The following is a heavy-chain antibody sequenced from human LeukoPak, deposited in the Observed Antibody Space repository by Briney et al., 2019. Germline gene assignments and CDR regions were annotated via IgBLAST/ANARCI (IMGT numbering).Heavy chain of an antibody. J-gene: IGHJ5*02. D-gene: IGHD2-2*02. CDR1: GYTFTNYG. V-gene: IGHV1-18*01. CDR2: ISTYNGNT. CDR3: ARGGGYCSSTSCYTGIIRGWFDP. Sequence: ASVKVSCKASGYTFTNYGISWVRQAPGQGLEWMGWISTYNGNTNYVQKLQGRVTMTTDTSTSTAYMELRRLRSDDTAVYYCARGGGYCSSTSCYTGIIRGWFDPWGQGTLVTVSS.